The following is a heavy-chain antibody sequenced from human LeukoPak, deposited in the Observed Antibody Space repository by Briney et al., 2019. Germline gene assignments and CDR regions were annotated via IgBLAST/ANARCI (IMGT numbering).Heavy chain of an antibody. CDR3: ARVSTPLMRLDF. CDR2: IKQDGSEK. J-gene: IGHJ4*02. V-gene: IGHV3-7*01. Sequence: GGSLRLSCAASGFTFSSYAMSWVRRAPGKGLEWVANIKQDGSEKYYVDSVKGRFTIFRDNAKNSLYLQMNSLRAEDTAVYHCARVSTPLMRLDFWGQGTLVTVSS. CDR1: GFTFSSYA. D-gene: IGHD4-4*01.